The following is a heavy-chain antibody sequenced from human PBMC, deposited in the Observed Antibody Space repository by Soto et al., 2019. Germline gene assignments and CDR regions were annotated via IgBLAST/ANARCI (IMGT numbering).Heavy chain of an antibody. Sequence: GASVKVSCKASGYTFTSYGISWVRQAPGQGLEWMGWISAYNGNTNYAQKLQGRVTMTTDTSTSTAYMELRSLRSDDTAVYYCARTKYYGSGSYYNEYYFDYWGQGTLVTVSS. D-gene: IGHD3-10*01. J-gene: IGHJ4*02. CDR2: ISAYNGNT. V-gene: IGHV1-18*01. CDR1: GYTFTSYG. CDR3: ARTKYYGSGSYYNEYYFDY.